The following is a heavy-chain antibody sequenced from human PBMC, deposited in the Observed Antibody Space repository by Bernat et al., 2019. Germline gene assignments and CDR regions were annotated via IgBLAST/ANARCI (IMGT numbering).Heavy chain of an antibody. CDR2: IKEDGSEK. CDR3: ARDNYDTRPLDY. CDR1: GFTFSHYW. J-gene: IGHJ4*02. Sequence: DVQLVESGGGLVQPGGSLRLSCAASGFTFSHYWMSWVRQAPGKGLAWVANIKEDGSEKYYVDSVKVRFTISRDNAKNSLYLLMNSLRAEDTAVYFCARDNYDTRPLDYWGQGTLVSVSS. D-gene: IGHD3-22*01. V-gene: IGHV3-7*01.